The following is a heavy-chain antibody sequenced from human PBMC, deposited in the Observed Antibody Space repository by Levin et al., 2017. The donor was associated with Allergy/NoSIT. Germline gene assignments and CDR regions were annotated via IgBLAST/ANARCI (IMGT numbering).Heavy chain of an antibody. CDR2: ISGSGGST. CDR3: AKVVDLYSSSSGAFDI. Sequence: GGSLRLSCAASGFTFSSYAMSWVRQAPGKGLEWVSAISGSGGSTYYADSVKGRFTISRDNSKNTLYLQMNSLRAEDTAVYYCAKVVDLYSSSSGAFDIWGQGTMVTVSS. D-gene: IGHD6-6*01. V-gene: IGHV3-23*01. CDR1: GFTFSSYA. J-gene: IGHJ3*02.